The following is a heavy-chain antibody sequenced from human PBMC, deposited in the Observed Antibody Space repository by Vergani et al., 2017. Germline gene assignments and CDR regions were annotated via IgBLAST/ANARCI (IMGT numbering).Heavy chain of an antibody. CDR2: IYYSGST. V-gene: IGHV4-59*01. D-gene: IGHD3-3*01. CDR1: GGSISSYY. Sequence: QVQLQESGPGLVKPSETLSLTCTVSGGSISSYYWSWIRQPPGKGLEWIGYIYYSGSTNYNPSLKSRVTISVDTSKNQCSLKLSSVTAADTAVYYFARAPYFLRGVAGPYYMDVWGKGTTVTVSS. J-gene: IGHJ6*03. CDR3: ARAPYFLRGVAGPYYMDV.